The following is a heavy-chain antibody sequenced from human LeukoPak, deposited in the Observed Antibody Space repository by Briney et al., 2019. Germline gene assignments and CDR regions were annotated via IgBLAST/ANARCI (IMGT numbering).Heavy chain of an antibody. CDR1: GYTFTGYY. CDR2: INPNSGGT. Sequence: ASVKVSCKASGYTFTGYYMHWVRQAPGQGLEWMGRINPNSGGTNYAQKFQGRVTMTRDTSISPAYMELSRLRSDDTAVYYCAREARYSRHNWFDPWGQGTLVTVSS. D-gene: IGHD3-9*01. CDR3: AREARYSRHNWFDP. V-gene: IGHV1-2*06. J-gene: IGHJ5*02.